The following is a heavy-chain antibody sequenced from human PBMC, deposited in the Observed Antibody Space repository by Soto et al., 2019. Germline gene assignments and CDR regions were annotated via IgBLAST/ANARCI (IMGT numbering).Heavy chain of an antibody. CDR1: GYTFTSYG. CDR3: ARASDGYRSGWYVGYFDY. J-gene: IGHJ4*02. V-gene: IGHV1-18*04. D-gene: IGHD6-19*01. CDR2: IRAYTGYT. Sequence: QVQLVQSGGEVRKPGASVKVSCKASGYTFTSYGVSWVRQAPGQVLEWMGWIRAYTGYTNYAQKFQGRVTITTDTSTSTAYMELRSLISDDTAVYYCARASDGYRSGWYVGYFDYWGQGTLVTVSS.